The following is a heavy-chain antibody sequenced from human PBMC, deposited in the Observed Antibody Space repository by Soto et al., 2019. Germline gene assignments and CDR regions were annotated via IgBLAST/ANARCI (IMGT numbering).Heavy chain of an antibody. CDR1: GFTFSSHA. Sequence: GGSLRLSCAASGFTFSSHAMTWVRQAPGKGLEWVSFISGSGASTYYADSVKGRFTISRDNSKNTLYLQMNSLRAEDTAVYYCVKVIILTGGFDAFDIWGQGTMVTVSS. V-gene: IGHV3-23*01. CDR3: VKVIILTGGFDAFDI. J-gene: IGHJ3*02. CDR2: ISGSGAST. D-gene: IGHD3-9*01.